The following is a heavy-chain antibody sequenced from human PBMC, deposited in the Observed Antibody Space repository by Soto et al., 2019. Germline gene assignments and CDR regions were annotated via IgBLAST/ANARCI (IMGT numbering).Heavy chain of an antibody. CDR3: ARVGSRDAYNYVLDQ. D-gene: IGHD5-18*01. CDR2: VISASGSV. Sequence: QVQVVQSGAEVKKPGSSVKISCKASGRIFSSFPTSWVRQVPGQGLEWMGGVISASGSVTYAPKFQGRVTMTVVNYAGIGYMELTSLTSEDTAIYYCARVGSRDAYNYVLDQWGPGTMVTVSS. V-gene: IGHV1-69*06. J-gene: IGHJ3*01. CDR1: GRIFSSFP.